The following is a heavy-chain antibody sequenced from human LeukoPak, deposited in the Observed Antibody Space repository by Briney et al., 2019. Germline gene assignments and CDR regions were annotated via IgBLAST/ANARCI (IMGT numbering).Heavy chain of an antibody. V-gene: IGHV3-21*01. CDR2: ISSSSSYI. CDR3: ARGAWELAEFDY. CDR1: GFTFSSYA. Sequence: GGSLRLSCAASGFTFSSYALSWVRQAPGKGLEWVSSISSSSSYIYYADSMKGRFTISRDNAKNSLYLQMNSLRAEDTAVYYCARGAWELAEFDYWGQGTLVTVSS. J-gene: IGHJ4*02. D-gene: IGHD1-26*01.